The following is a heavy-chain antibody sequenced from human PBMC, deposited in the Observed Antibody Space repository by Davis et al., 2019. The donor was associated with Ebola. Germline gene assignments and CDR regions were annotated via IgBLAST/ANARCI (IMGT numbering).Heavy chain of an antibody. CDR3: AREAGATTRIYDS. V-gene: IGHV1-18*01. Sequence: ASVKVSCKASSYTFTSYGISWVRQAPGQGLEWMGWINAYNGNTNYAQKLQGRVTMTTDTSRSTAYMGLRSLRSDDTAVYYCAREAGATTRIYDSWGQGTLVTVSS. CDR1: SYTFTSYG. J-gene: IGHJ5*01. D-gene: IGHD1-26*01. CDR2: INAYNGNT.